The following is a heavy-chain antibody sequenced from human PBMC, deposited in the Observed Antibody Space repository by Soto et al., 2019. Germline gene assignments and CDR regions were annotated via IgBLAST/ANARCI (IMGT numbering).Heavy chain of an antibody. Sequence: EVQVVESGGGLIQPGGSLRLSCAASGFTVSSKYMTWVRQAPGKGLEWVSVIYGGGTTYYADSVKGRFTISRDNSKNTLYLQVNSLRAEDTAVYYCVQTTGWPGFDFWGQGTLVTVSS. CDR2: IYGGGTT. D-gene: IGHD6-19*01. V-gene: IGHV3-53*01. CDR1: GFTVSSKY. J-gene: IGHJ4*02. CDR3: VQTTGWPGFDF.